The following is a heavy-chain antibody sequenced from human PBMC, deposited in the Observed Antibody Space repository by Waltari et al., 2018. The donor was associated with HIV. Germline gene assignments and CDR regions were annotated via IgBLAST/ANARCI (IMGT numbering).Heavy chain of an antibody. CDR1: GDSVSSSTYY. Sequence: QLHLQESGPGLVKPSETLSLTCPVSGDSVSSSTYYWGWIRQPPGKGLEWIGTIYFSGTAYYHPSLKSRVTLSIDTSKNLFSLRLSSATAADTAVYYCARLDCSGGSCSPFDSWGQGTLVTVSS. D-gene: IGHD2-15*01. V-gene: IGHV4-39*01. J-gene: IGHJ5*01. CDR3: ARLDCSGGSCSPFDS. CDR2: IYFSGTA.